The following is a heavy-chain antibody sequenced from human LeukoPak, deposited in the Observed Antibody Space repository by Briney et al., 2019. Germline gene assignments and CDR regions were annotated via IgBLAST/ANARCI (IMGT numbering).Heavy chain of an antibody. V-gene: IGHV3-48*03. CDR2: ISSSGSTI. J-gene: IGHJ4*02. Sequence: PGGSLRLSCAASGFTFSSYEMNWVRQAPGKGLEWVSDISSSGSTIYYTDSAKGRFTISRDNAKNSLYLQMNSLRAEDTAVYYCARPSPAHDYWGQGTLVTVSS. CDR3: ARPSPAHDY. CDR1: GFTFSSYE.